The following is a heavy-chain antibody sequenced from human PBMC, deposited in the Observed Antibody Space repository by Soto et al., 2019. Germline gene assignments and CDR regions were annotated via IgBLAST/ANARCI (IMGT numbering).Heavy chain of an antibody. CDR1: GYTFTSYA. Sequence: QVQLVQSGAEEKKPGASVKVSCKASGYTFTSYAMNWVRQAPGQRLEWMGWINAGNGNTKYSQKFQGRVTITSDTSASTAYMELSSLRSEDTAVYYCARDMYYDFWSGLFDYWGQGTLVTVSS. CDR3: ARDMYYDFWSGLFDY. V-gene: IGHV1-3*05. D-gene: IGHD3-3*01. J-gene: IGHJ4*02. CDR2: INAGNGNT.